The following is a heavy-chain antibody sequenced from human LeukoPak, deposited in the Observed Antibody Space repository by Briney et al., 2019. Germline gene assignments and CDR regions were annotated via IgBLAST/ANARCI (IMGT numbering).Heavy chain of an antibody. Sequence: SETLSLTCTVSGGSISSYYWSWIRQPPGKGLEWIGNIYYSGSTNYNPSLKSRVTISVSTSKNQFSLKLSSVTAADTAVYYCARHVGLGDAFDLWGQGTMVTVSS. CDR1: GGSISSYY. V-gene: IGHV4-59*08. CDR2: IYYSGST. J-gene: IGHJ3*01. D-gene: IGHD3-16*01. CDR3: ARHVGLGDAFDL.